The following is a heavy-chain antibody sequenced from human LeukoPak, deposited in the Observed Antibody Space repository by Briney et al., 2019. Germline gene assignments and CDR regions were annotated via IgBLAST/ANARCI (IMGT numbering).Heavy chain of an antibody. CDR1: GYTFTSYY. CDR2: INPSGGST. CDR3: ARDGSSSSYYYYYYLDV. Sequence: ASVKVSCKASGYTFTSYYMHWVRLAPGQGLEWMGIINPSGGSTSYAQKFQGRVTMTRDTSTSTVYMELSSLRSEDTAVYYCARDGSSSSYYYYYYLDVWGKGTTVTVSS. J-gene: IGHJ6*03. V-gene: IGHV1-46*01. D-gene: IGHD6-6*01.